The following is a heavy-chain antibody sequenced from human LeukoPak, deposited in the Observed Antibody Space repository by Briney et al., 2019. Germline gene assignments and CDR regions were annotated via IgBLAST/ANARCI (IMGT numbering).Heavy chain of an antibody. D-gene: IGHD6-19*01. Sequence: GGSLRLSCAASGFTFSTYAMHSVRPAPGTGLEWVAVISYDGSKEYYADSVKGRFTISRDSSKNTLYLQMNSLRGEDTAVYYCARDGAVARYYYGMDVWGQGTTVTVSS. CDR1: GFTFSTYA. J-gene: IGHJ6*02. CDR2: ISYDGSKE. V-gene: IGHV3-30-3*01. CDR3: ARDGAVARYYYGMDV.